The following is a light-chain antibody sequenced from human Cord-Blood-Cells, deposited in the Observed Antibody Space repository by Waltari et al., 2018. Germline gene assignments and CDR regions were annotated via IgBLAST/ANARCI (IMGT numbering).Light chain of an antibody. V-gene: IGKV4-1*01. J-gene: IGKJ4*01. Sequence: DIVMTQSPDSLAVSLGERATINCKSSKSVLYSSNNKNYLAWYQQKPGQPPKLLIYWASTRESGVPDRFSGGGSGTDFTLTISSLQAEDVAVYYCQQYYSTPPTFGGGTKVEIK. CDR2: WAS. CDR1: KSVLYSSNNKNY. CDR3: QQYYSTPPT.